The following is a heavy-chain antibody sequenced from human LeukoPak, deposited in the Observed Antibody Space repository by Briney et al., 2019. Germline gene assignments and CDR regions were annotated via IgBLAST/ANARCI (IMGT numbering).Heavy chain of an antibody. CDR2: INHSGST. V-gene: IGHV4-34*01. CDR3: ARVKGYCSSTSCYRGWFDP. J-gene: IGHJ5*02. Sequence: SETLSLTCAVYSGSFSGYYWSWIRQPPGKGLEWIGEINHSGSTNYNPSLKSRVTISVDTSKNQFSLKLSSVTAADTAVYYCARVKGYCSSTSCYRGWFDPWGQGTLVTVSS. D-gene: IGHD2-2*01. CDR1: SGSFSGYY.